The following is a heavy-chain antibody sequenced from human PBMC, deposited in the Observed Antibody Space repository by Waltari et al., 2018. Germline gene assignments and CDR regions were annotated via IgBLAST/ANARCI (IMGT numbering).Heavy chain of an antibody. CDR2: MNPNSENR. CDR3: ARDASYPHWFYDL. V-gene: IGHV1-8*01. Sequence: QEQLVQSGAEGREPGASVKVSCLASGYAFNTYDINWVRQAPGRRLEWMGWMNPNSENRGYAQQFQGRLIMTSNSAIGTAYMELTSLTSDDTAVYYCARDASYPHWFYDLWGRGTLVTVSS. J-gene: IGHJ2*01. CDR1: GYAFNTYD.